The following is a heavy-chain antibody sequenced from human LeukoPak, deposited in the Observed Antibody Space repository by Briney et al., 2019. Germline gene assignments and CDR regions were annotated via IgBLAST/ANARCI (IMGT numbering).Heavy chain of an antibody. D-gene: IGHD3-10*01. CDR1: GYTFSSFW. J-gene: IGHJ4*02. CDR2: ITPDGSYS. CDR3: SRDTFGHHDY. Sequence: GGSLRLSCAASGYTFSSFWMHWARQAPGKGLVWVSRITPDGSYSTYADSVKGRFTISRDNARNTLFLQMNGLRAEDTAVYNCSRDTFGHHDYWGQGTLVTVSS. V-gene: IGHV3-74*01.